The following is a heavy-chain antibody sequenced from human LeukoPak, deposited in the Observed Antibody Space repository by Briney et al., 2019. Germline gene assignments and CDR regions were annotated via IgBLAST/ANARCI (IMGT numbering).Heavy chain of an antibody. CDR1: GFTFSSYE. CDR3: ARVWSSGYTKDY. CDR2: ISSSSSYI. J-gene: IGHJ4*02. D-gene: IGHD3-22*01. V-gene: IGHV3-21*01. Sequence: GGSLRLSCAASGFTFSSYEMNWVRQAPGKGLEWVSSISSSSSYIYYADSVKGRFTISRDNAKNSVYLQMNSLRAEDTAVYYCARVWSSGYTKDYWGQGTLVTVSS.